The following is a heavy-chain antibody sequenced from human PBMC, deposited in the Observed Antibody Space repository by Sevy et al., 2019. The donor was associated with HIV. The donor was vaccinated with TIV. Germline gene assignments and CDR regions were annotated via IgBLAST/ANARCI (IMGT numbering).Heavy chain of an antibody. CDR3: SRVDNSGTYVLY. D-gene: IGHD3-10*01. J-gene: IGHJ4*02. V-gene: IGHV4-59*11. Sequence: SETLSLTCAVSGGSIPGHYWSWIRQTPQKGLEWIGYNYHSDSTKYNPSLTSRATILVHTSEDQIFLSLRYVTAADTDVYYCSRVDNSGTYVLYWGQGIRVTVSS. CDR1: GGSIPGHY. CDR2: NYHSDST.